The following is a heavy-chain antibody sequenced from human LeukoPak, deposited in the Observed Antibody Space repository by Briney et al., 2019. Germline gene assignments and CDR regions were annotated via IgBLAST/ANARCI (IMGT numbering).Heavy chain of an antibody. CDR1: AFSLNAYN. V-gene: IGHV3-21*04. Sequence: GGSLRLSCAASAFSLNAYNMNWVRQAPGKGLEWVSSISYTGTYIYYADSVKGRFTIFRDNAQNSLYLQMNSLRAEDTAIYYCVRDRGTYRPIDYWGQGTLVTVSS. CDR2: ISYTGTYI. CDR3: VRDRGTYRPIDY. D-gene: IGHD1-26*01. J-gene: IGHJ4*02.